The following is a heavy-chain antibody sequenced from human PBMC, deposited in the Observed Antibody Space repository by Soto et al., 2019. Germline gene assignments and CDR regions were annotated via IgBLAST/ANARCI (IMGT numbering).Heavy chain of an antibody. J-gene: IGHJ6*02. CDR1: GYTFTSYA. CDR3: ARISSSWYTGIWDYYYYGMDV. V-gene: IGHV7-4-1*01. CDR2: INTNTGNP. Sequence: ASLKVSCKASGYTFTSYAMNWVRQAPGQGLEWMGWINTNTGNPTYAQGFTGRFVFSLDTSVSTAYLQICSLKAEDTAVYYCARISSSWYTGIWDYYYYGMDVWGQGTTVTVSS. D-gene: IGHD6-13*01.